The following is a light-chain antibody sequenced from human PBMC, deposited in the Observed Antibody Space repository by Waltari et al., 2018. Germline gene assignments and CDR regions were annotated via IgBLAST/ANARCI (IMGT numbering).Light chain of an antibody. Sequence: QSVLTQPPSASGTPGQRVTISCSGSSSNIGSNYVYWYQQLPGTAPKLLIYRNNQRPSGVPGRFCGSQAGTAASLAISGLRSEDEADYYCAAWEDSLSGVVFGGGTKLTVL. CDR1: SSNIGSNY. J-gene: IGLJ2*01. CDR3: AAWEDSLSGVV. CDR2: RNN. V-gene: IGLV1-47*01.